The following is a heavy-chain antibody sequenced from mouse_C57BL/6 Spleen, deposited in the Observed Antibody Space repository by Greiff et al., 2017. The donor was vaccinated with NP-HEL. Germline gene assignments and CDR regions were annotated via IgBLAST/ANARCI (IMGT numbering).Heavy chain of an antibody. CDR2: INPNNGGT. D-gene: IGHD2-2*01. V-gene: IGHV1-22*01. Sequence: VQLQQSGPELVKPGASVKMSCKASGYTFTDYTMHWVKQSHGKSLEWIGYINPNNGGTSYNQKFKGKATLTVNKSSSTAYMELRSLTSEDSAVYYCARRGDSYAYEAFAYWGQGTLVTVSA. J-gene: IGHJ3*01. CDR3: ARRGDSYAYEAFAY. CDR1: GYTFTDYT.